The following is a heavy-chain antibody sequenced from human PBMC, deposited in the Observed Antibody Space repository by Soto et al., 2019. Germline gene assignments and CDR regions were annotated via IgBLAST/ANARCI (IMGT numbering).Heavy chain of an antibody. J-gene: IGHJ5*02. V-gene: IGHV3-74*01. D-gene: IGHD2-2*01. Sequence: GGSLRLSCAASGFTFSSHWMHWVRQAPEKGLVWVSRINSDGSNINYVDSVKGRFTISRDNAKNTLYLQMNSLRAEDTAVYYCVPGYCGSSSCSNLFDPWGQGTLVTVSS. CDR3: VPGYCGSSSCSNLFDP. CDR1: GFTFSSHW. CDR2: INSDGSNI.